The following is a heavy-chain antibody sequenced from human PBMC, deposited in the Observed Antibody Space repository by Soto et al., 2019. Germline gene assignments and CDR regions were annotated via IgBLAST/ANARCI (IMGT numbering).Heavy chain of an antibody. J-gene: IGHJ5*02. V-gene: IGHV1-3*01. CDR1: GYTFTSYA. CDR2: INAGSGNT. Sequence: ASVKVSCKASGYTFTSYAMHWVRQAPGQRLEWMGWINAGSGNTKYSQKFQGRVTITRDTSASTAYMELSSLRSEDTAVYYCASAYCSSTSCYTWWFDPWGQGTLVTVSS. D-gene: IGHD2-2*02. CDR3: ASAYCSSTSCYTWWFDP.